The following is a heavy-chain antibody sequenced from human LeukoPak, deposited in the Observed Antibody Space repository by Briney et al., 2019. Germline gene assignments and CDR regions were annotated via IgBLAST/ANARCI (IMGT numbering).Heavy chain of an antibody. D-gene: IGHD3-22*01. CDR1: GSSFTSYW. V-gene: IGHV5-51*01. CDR3: ARLDFPPEGDSSGYYHHPYFDY. J-gene: IGHJ4*02. CDR2: IYPGDSDT. Sequence: GESLKISCKGSGSSFTSYWIGWVRQMPGKGLEWMGIIYPGDSDTRYSPSFQGQVTISADKSISTAYLQWSSLKASDTAMYYCARLDFPPEGDSSGYYHHPYFDYWGQGTLVTVSS.